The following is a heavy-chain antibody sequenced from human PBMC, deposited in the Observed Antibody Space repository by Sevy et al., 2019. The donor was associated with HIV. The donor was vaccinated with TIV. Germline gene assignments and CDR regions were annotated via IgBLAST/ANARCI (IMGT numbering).Heavy chain of an antibody. V-gene: IGHV3-21*06. J-gene: IGHJ3*02. Sequence: GGSLRLSCAPSGFTFSTYTINWVRQAPGKGLEWVSSITVSSSYINYAYSMKGRITISRDNVKNSLFLQMNSLRAEDTAVYYCARGRSNYGYEAFDIWGQGTMVTVSS. D-gene: IGHD4-17*01. CDR3: ARGRSNYGYEAFDI. CDR1: GFTFSTYT. CDR2: ITVSSSYI.